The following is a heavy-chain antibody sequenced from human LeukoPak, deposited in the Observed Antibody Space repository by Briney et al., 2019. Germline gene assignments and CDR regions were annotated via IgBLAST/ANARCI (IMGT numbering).Heavy chain of an antibody. CDR3: AKDYDSSGYLYNWFDP. D-gene: IGHD3-22*01. J-gene: IGHJ5*02. CDR2: ISGSGGST. V-gene: IGHV3-23*01. Sequence: GGSLRLSCAASGFTFSSYAMSWVRQAPGKGLEWVSAISGSGGSTYYADSVKGRFTISRDNSKSTLYLQMNSLRAEDTAVYYCAKDYDSSGYLYNWFDPWGQGTLVTVSS. CDR1: GFTFSSYA.